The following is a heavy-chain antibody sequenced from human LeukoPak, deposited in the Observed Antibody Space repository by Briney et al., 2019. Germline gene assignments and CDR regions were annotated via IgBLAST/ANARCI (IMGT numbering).Heavy chain of an antibody. V-gene: IGHV3-21*01. J-gene: IGHJ5*02. CDR1: GFTFSNYW. CDR3: ARDPRNWFDP. Sequence: GGSLRLSCAASGFTFSNYWMSWVRQAPGKGLEWVSSISSSSSYIYYADSVKGRFTISRDNAKNSLYLQMNSLRAEDTAVYYCARDPRNWFDPWGQGTLVTVSP. CDR2: ISSSSSYI.